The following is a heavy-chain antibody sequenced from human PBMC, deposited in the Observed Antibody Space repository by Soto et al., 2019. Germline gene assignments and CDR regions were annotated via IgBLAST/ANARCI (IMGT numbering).Heavy chain of an antibody. V-gene: IGHV3-23*01. CDR3: APHVSCSGGSCQYDAFAI. J-gene: IGHJ3*02. Sequence: EVQVLESGGGLVQPGGSLRLSCEGSGFTVSSHAMTWIRQAPGKGPEWVXTITADGGTYYADSVKGRFAMSRDTSESTXYLQMNSLGAEDTAAYYCAPHVSCSGGSCQYDAFAIRGQGTMVTVSS. CDR2: ITADGGT. D-gene: IGHD2-15*01. CDR1: GFTVSSHA.